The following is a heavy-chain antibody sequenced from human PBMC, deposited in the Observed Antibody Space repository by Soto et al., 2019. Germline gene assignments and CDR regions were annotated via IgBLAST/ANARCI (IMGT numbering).Heavy chain of an antibody. V-gene: IGHV4-39*01. CDR2: IYYSGST. D-gene: IGHD6-19*01. CDR1: GGSISSSSYY. CDR3: ARLSPASSGWPIGAFDI. Sequence: SETLSLTCTVSGGSISSSSYYWGWIRQPPGKGLEWIGSIYYSGSTYYNPSLKSRVTISVDTSKNQFSLKLSSVTAADTAVYYCARLSPASSGWPIGAFDIWGQGTMVTVSS. J-gene: IGHJ3*02.